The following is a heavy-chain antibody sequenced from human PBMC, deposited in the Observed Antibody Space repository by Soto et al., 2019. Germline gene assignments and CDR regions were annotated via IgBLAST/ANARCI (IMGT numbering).Heavy chain of an antibody. CDR3: ANNGDYYYYGMDV. D-gene: IGHD4-17*01. Sequence: ASVKVSCEASGYTFSNYATHCVRQAPGQRLEWMGWINAGNGKTKYSQNFQGRVTITRDTSASTAYMELSSLRSEDTAVYYCANNGDYYYYGMDVWGQGTTVTVSS. CDR1: GYTFSNYA. CDR2: INAGNGKT. J-gene: IGHJ6*02. V-gene: IGHV1-3*01.